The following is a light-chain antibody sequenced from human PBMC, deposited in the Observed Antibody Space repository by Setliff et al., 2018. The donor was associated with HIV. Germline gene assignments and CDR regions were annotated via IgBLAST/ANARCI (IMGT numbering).Light chain of an antibody. V-gene: IGLV2-14*01. CDR1: SSDVGGYNY. CDR3: SSYTSSNTFYV. CDR2: EVS. J-gene: IGLJ1*01. Sequence: LAQPASVSGSPGQSITISCTGTSSDVGGYNYVSWYQQHPGKAPKLMIFEVSNRHSGVSNRFSGSKSGNTASLTISGLQAEDEADYYCSSYTSSNTFYVFGTGTKVTVL.